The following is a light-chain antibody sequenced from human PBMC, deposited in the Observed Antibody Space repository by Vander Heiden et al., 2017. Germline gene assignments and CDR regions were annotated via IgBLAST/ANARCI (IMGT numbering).Light chain of an antibody. V-gene: IGKV1-39*01. CDR3: QQSYSTLYT. CDR1: QSISSY. CDR2: AAS. J-gene: IGKJ2*01. Sequence: DIQITPSPSSLSPSVGDRVTITCRASQSISSYLNWYQQKPGKAPKLLIYAASSLQSGVPSRFSGSGSGTDFTLTISSLQPEDFATYYCQQSYSTLYTFGQGTKLEIK.